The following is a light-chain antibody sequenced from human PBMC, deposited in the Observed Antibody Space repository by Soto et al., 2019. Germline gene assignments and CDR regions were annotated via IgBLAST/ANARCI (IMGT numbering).Light chain of an antibody. Sequence: SYELTQPPSVSLAPGQTARITCGGRNIGVKSVHWYQQKPGQAPVLIVFDDSDRPSGIPGRFSGSNSGDTATLTISRVEAGDEADYYCSSYAGSYTVVFGGGTKLTVL. CDR3: SSYAGSYTVV. V-gene: IGLV3-21*02. CDR1: NIGVKS. CDR2: DDS. J-gene: IGLJ2*01.